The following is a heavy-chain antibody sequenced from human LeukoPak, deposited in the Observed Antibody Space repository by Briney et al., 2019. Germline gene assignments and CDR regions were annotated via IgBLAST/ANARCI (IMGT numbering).Heavy chain of an antibody. J-gene: IGHJ4*02. V-gene: IGHV1-69*05. CDR1: GGTFSSYA. CDR3: ARARGYSYGYEGYFDY. D-gene: IGHD5-18*01. Sequence: GASVKVSCKASGGTFSSYAISWVRQAPGQGLEWMGGIIPIFGTANYAQEFQGRVTITTDESTSTAYMELSSLRSEDTAVYYCARARGYSYGYEGYFDYWGQGTLVTVSS. CDR2: IIPIFGTA.